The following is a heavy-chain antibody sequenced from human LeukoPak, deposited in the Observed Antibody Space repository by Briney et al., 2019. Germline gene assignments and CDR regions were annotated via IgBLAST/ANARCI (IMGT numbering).Heavy chain of an antibody. Sequence: SETLSLTCTVSGGSISSGGYHWSWIRQHPGKGLEWIGYIYYSGSTYYNPSLKSRVTISVDTSKNQFSLKLSSVTAADTAVYYCARGVRYSYGYRTYYFDYWGQGTLVTVSS. J-gene: IGHJ4*02. CDR2: IYYSGST. V-gene: IGHV4-31*03. D-gene: IGHD5-18*01. CDR1: GGSISSGGYH. CDR3: ARGVRYSYGYRTYYFDY.